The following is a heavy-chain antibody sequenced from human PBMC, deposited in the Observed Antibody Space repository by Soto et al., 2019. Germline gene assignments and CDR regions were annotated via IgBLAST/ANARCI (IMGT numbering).Heavy chain of an antibody. CDR1: GYTFTSYA. V-gene: IGHV1-3*01. Sequence: ASVKVSCXASGYTFTSYAMHWVRQAPGQRFEWMGWINAGNGNTKYSQKFQGRVTITRDTSASTAYMELSSLRSEDTAVYYCARDTRVWGSYPKYYFDYWGQGTLVTVSS. CDR2: INAGNGNT. D-gene: IGHD3-16*02. CDR3: ARDTRVWGSYPKYYFDY. J-gene: IGHJ4*02.